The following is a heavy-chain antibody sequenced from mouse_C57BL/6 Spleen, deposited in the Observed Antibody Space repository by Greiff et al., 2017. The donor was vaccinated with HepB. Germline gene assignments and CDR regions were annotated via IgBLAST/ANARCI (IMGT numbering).Heavy chain of an antibody. D-gene: IGHD1-1*01. CDR1: GYTFTSYG. J-gene: IGHJ3*01. Sequence: VQLVESGAELARPGASVKLSCKASGYTFTSYGISWVKQRTGQGLEWIGEIYPRSGNTYYNEKFKGKATLTADKSSSTVYMELRILTSEDSAVYVCAGESEFITTVERFAYWGQVTLVTVAA. V-gene: IGHV1-81*01. CDR3: AGESEFITTVERFAY. CDR2: IYPRSGNT.